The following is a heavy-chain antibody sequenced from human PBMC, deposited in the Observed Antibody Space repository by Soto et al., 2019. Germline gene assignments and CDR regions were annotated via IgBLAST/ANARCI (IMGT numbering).Heavy chain of an antibody. D-gene: IGHD5-12*01. CDR3: ARDNDRLQLGGNYYYVMDV. CDR2: FMPIFRTP. J-gene: IGHJ6*02. Sequence: QVQLVQSGAEVKKPGSSVKVSCKAPGGTLSSYAISWLRQALGQGLEWMGGFMPIFRTPDYAQKFQGRVTITADESTSTAYMELSSLRSDDTGVYYCARDNDRLQLGGNYYYVMDVWGQGTTVTVSS. CDR1: GGTLSSYA. V-gene: IGHV1-69*12.